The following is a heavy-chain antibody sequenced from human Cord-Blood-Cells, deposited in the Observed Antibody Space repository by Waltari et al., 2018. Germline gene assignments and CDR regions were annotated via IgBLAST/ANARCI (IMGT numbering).Heavy chain of an antibody. J-gene: IGHJ3*02. CDR2: IIPIFGTA. CDR1: GGPFSSSA. D-gene: IGHD6-13*01. V-gene: IGHV1-69*01. CDR3: ARGYMGYSSSWYAFDI. Sequence: QVQLVQSGAEVKKPGSSVKVSCKASGGPFSSSATSWVRQALGQGLEWMGGIIPIFGTANYAQKVQGRVTITADESTSTAYMELSSLRSEDTAVYYCARGYMGYSSSWYAFDIWGQGTMVTVSS.